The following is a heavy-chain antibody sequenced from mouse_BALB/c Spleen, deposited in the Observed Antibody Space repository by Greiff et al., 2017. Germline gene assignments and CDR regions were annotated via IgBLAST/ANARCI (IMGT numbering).Heavy chain of an antibody. J-gene: IGHJ4*01. CDR3: ARAPLLSRYAMDY. CDR1: GFNIKDTY. CDR2: IDPANGNT. D-gene: IGHD1-1*01. Sequence: DVQLQESGAELVKPGASVKLSCTASGFNIKDTYMHWVKQRPEQGLEWIGRIDPANGNTKYDPKFQGKATITADTSSNTAYLQLSSLTSEDTAVYYCARAPLLSRYAMDYWGQGTSVTVSS. V-gene: IGHV14-3*02.